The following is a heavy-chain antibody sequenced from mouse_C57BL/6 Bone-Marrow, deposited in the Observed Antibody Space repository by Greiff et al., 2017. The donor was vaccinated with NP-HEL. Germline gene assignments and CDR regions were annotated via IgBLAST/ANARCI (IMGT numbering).Heavy chain of an antibody. CDR2: IYWDDAK. V-gene: IGHV8-12*01. J-gene: IGHJ4*01. CDR1: GFSLSTSGMG. D-gene: IGHD1-1*01. CDR3: ARVGLCSSLYYYAMDY. Sequence: QVTLKVSGPGILQSSQTLSLTCSFSGFSLSTSGMGVSWIRQPSGKGLEWLAHIYWDDAKRYNPSLKSRLTISKDTSRNQVFLKITSVDTADTATYYCARVGLCSSLYYYAMDYWGQGTSVTVSS.